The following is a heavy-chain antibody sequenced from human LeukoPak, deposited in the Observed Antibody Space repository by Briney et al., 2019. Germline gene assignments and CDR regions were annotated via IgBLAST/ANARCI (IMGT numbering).Heavy chain of an antibody. J-gene: IGHJ4*02. CDR1: GGSISSYY. CDR2: IYYSGST. V-gene: IGHV4-59*01. D-gene: IGHD4-17*01. Sequence: PSETLSLTCTVSGGSISSYYWSWIRQPPGKGLEWIGYIYYSGSTNYNPSLKSRVTISVDTSKNQFSLKLSSVTAADTAVYYCARDPFPMTTVTTSEYWGQGTLVTVSS. CDR3: ARDPFPMTTVTTSEY.